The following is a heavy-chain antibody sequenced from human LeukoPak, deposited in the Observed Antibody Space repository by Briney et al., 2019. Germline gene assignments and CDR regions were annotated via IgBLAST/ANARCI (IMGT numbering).Heavy chain of an antibody. CDR2: IYYSGST. CDR3: ARGPGDLGIAAAGIGDAFDI. J-gene: IGHJ3*02. D-gene: IGHD6-13*01. V-gene: IGHV4-39*07. CDR1: GGSISSSSYY. Sequence: SETLSLTCTVSGGSISSSSYYWGWIRQPPGKGLEWIGSIYYSGSTYYNPSLKSRVTISVDTSKNQFSLKLSSVTAADTAVYYCARGPGDLGIAAAGIGDAFDIWGQGTMVTVSS.